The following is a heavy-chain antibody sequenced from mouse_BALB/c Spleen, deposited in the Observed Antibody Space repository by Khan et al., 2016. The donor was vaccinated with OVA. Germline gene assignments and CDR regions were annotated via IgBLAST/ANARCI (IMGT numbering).Heavy chain of an antibody. CDR2: ISSGGTYT. CDR3: ARHWVGVMDY. V-gene: IGHV5-6*01. D-gene: IGHD1-1*01. CDR1: GFTFSTYG. Sequence: EVELVESGGDLVKPGGSLKLSCAASGFTFSTYGMSWVRQTPDKRLEWVATISSGGTYTYYPDSVKGRFTISRDNAKNTLYLQMSSLRSEGTAMEYCARHWVGVMDYWGQGTSVTISS. J-gene: IGHJ4*01.